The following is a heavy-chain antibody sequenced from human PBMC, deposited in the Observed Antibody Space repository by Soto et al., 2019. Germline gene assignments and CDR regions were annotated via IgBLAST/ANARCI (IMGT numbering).Heavy chain of an antibody. J-gene: IGHJ4*02. Sequence: QVQLVESGGGVVQPGRSLRLSCAASGFTFSSYAMHWVRQAPGKGLEWVAVISYDGSNKYYADSVKGRFTISRDNSKNTLYLQMNRLRAEDTAVYYCATSSGYKFGGNYFDYWGQGTLVTVSS. CDR2: ISYDGSNK. D-gene: IGHD3-22*01. CDR1: GFTFSSYA. CDR3: ATSSGYKFGGNYFDY. V-gene: IGHV3-30-3*01.